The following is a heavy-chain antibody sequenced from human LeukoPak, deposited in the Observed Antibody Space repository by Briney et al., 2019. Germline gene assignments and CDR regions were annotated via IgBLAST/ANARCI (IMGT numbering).Heavy chain of an antibody. V-gene: IGHV1-18*01. CDR2: IRAYNGNT. J-gene: IGHJ4*02. CDR3: ARDKGGYCSGGSCYPLGY. D-gene: IGHD2-15*01. CDR1: GYTFTSYG. Sequence: ASVKVSCKASGYTFTSYGISWVRQAPGQGLEWMGWIRAYNGNTNYAQKLQGRVTMTTDTSTSTAYMELRSLRSDDTAVYYCARDKGGYCSGGSCYPLGYWGQGTLVTVSS.